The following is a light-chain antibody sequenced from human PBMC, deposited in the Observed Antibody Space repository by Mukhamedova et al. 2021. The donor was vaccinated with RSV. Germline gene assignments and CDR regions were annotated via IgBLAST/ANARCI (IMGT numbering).Light chain of an antibody. CDR2: GAS. V-gene: IGKV3-15*01. J-gene: IGKJ4*01. CDR3: QQYNNWPPLT. CDR1: QSVSSN. Sequence: LSCRASQSVSSNLAWYQQKPGQAPRLLIYGASTRATGIPARFSGSGSGTEFTLTISSMQSEDFAVYYCQQYNNWPPLTFGGGSK.